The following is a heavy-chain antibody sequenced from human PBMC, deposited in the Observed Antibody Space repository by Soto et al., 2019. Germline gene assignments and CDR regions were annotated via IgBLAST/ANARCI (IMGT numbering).Heavy chain of an antibody. CDR3: ARGYGELRYFDWFS. CDR2: INHSGNT. D-gene: IGHD3-9*01. V-gene: IGHV4-34*01. J-gene: IGHJ4*02. Sequence: SETLSLTCAVYGVSFSNYYWSWIRQSPGKGLEWIGEINHSGNTNYNPSLKSRVTISIDTSRKQFSLRVNSVTAADTAVYYCARGYGELRYFDWFSWGQGTLVTVSS. CDR1: GVSFSNYY.